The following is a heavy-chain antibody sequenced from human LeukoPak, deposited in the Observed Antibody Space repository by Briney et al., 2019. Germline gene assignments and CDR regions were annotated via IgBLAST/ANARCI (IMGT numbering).Heavy chain of an antibody. J-gene: IGHJ3*02. D-gene: IGHD6-13*01. V-gene: IGHV3-30*02. CDR3: ARLTRGVFFGAFDI. Sequence: GGSLRLSCAASGFTFSSYGMHWVRQAPGKGLEWVAFIRYDGSNKYYADSVKGRFTISRDNSKNTLYLQMNSLRAEDTAVYYCARLTRGVFFGAFDIWGQGTMVTVSS. CDR1: GFTFSSYG. CDR2: IRYDGSNK.